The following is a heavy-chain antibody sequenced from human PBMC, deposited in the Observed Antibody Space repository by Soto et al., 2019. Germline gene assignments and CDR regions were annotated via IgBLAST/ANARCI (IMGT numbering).Heavy chain of an antibody. CDR3: AKTPISYCSSTSCYRYFDI. V-gene: IGHV3-74*01. Sequence: EVQLAESGGGLVQPGGSLRLSCAASGFSFSSHWMHWIRQDPEKGLVWVSHINRDGSSIAYADSVKGRFTISRDNAKNTLYLQMDSLRADDTAVYYCAKTPISYCSSTSCYRYFDIWGQGTLVTVSS. D-gene: IGHD2-2*01. CDR2: INRDGSSI. CDR1: GFSFSSHW. J-gene: IGHJ4*02.